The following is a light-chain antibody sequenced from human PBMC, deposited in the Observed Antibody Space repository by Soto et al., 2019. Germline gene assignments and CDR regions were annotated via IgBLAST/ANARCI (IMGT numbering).Light chain of an antibody. CDR1: QSVSNN. V-gene: IGKV3-15*01. Sequence: EIVMTQSPATLSVSPGERATLSCRASQSVSNNLAWYQKKPGQAPRLLIYGASTRATGIPARFSGSGSGTEFTLTISSLQSEDFATYYCQQYDRYPRTFGQGTKVEIK. CDR3: QQYDRYPRT. J-gene: IGKJ1*01. CDR2: GAS.